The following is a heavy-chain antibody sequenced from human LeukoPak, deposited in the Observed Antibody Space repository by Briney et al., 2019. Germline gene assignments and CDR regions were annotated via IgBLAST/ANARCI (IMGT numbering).Heavy chain of an antibody. V-gene: IGHV3-33*01. CDR2: IWYDGSNK. D-gene: IGHD4-17*01. J-gene: IGHJ4*02. CDR1: GFTFSSYG. CDR3: ASYGDYNYFDY. Sequence: GRSLRLSRAASGFTFSSYGMHWVRQAPGKGLEWVAVIWYDGSNKYYADSVKGRFTISRDNSKNTLYLQMNSLRAEDTAVYYCASYGDYNYFDYWGQGTLVTVSS.